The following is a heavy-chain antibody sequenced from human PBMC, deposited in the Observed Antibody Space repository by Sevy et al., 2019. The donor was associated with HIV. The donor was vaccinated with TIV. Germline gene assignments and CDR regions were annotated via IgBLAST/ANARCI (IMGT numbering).Heavy chain of an antibody. CDR2: ISAYNGNT. J-gene: IGHJ4*02. CDR3: ARDCTNGVCYFGFDY. V-gene: IGHV1-18*01. Sequence: ASVKVPCKASGYTFTSYGISWVRQAPGQGLEWMGWISAYNGNTNYAQELQGRVTMTTDTSTSTAYMELRSLRSDDTAVYYCARDCTNGVCYFGFDYWGQGTLVTVSS. D-gene: IGHD2-8*01. CDR1: GYTFTSYG.